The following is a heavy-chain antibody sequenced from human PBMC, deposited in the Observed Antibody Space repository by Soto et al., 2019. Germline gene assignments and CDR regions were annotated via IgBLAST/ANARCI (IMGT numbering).Heavy chain of an antibody. J-gene: IGHJ6*02. V-gene: IGHV4-61*01. Sequence: SETLSLTCTVSGGSFSSVSYYWCWIRQPPGKGLEWFGYIYYSGSSNYNPSLNIRVTISVDTSKNQFSLKLSSVTAADTAVYYCAREPGITGTTYYYSGMDGWGQGTTVTV. D-gene: IGHD1-20*01. CDR2: IYYSGSS. CDR3: AREPGITGTTYYYSGMDG. CDR1: GGSFSSVSYY.